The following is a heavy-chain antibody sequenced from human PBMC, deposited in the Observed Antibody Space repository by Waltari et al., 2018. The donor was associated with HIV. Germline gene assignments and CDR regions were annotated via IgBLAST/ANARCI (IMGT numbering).Heavy chain of an antibody. CDR3: AREGAVGSFDP. CDR2: IYDRGNT. J-gene: IGHJ5*02. Sequence: QVQLQESGPGLVKTSETLSLTCTVSGGSISSGGYYWSWIRRRPGKGLEWIGYIYDRGNTYYNPSLKSRVTLSIDTSENQFSLNLSSVTAADTAVYHCAREGAVGSFDPWGQGTLVTVSS. D-gene: IGHD2-15*01. CDR1: GGSISSGGYY. V-gene: IGHV4-31*03.